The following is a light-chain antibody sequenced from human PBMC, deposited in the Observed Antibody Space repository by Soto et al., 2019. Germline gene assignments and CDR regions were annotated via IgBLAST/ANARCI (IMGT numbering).Light chain of an antibody. CDR3: QQSYSTPPT. V-gene: IGKV1-39*01. Sequence: DIQMTQSPSTLSASIGDRVTITCRASQSISSYLNWYQQKPGKAPKLLIYAASSLQSGVPSRFSGSGSGTEFTLTISSLQPEDFATYYCQQSYSTPPTFGQGTTVDNK. CDR1: QSISSY. J-gene: IGKJ1*01. CDR2: AAS.